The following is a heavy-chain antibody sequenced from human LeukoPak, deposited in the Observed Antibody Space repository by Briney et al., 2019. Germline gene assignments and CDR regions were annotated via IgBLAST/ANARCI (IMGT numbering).Heavy chain of an antibody. CDR1: GGSFSGYY. Sequence: PSETLSLTCAVYGGSFSGYYWSWIRQPPGKGLEWIGEINHSGSTNYNPSLKSRVTISVDTSKNQFSLKLSSVTAADTAVYYCAKGISSWPNWFDPWGQGTLVTVSS. CDR2: INHSGST. V-gene: IGHV4-34*01. CDR3: AKGISSWPNWFDP. D-gene: IGHD6-13*01. J-gene: IGHJ5*02.